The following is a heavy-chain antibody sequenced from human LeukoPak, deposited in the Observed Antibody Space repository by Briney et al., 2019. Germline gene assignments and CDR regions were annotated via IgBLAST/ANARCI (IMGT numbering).Heavy chain of an antibody. CDR2: IYTSGST. D-gene: IGHD6-19*01. CDR1: GGSISSGSYY. Sequence: TSETLSLTCTVSGGSISSGSYYWSWIRQPAGKGLEWIGRIYTSGSTSYNPSLKSRVTISVDTSKNQFSLKLSSVTAADTAVYYCARATDSSGWYSPFHYYYMDVWGKGTTVTVSS. V-gene: IGHV4-61*02. J-gene: IGHJ6*03. CDR3: ARATDSSGWYSPFHYYYMDV.